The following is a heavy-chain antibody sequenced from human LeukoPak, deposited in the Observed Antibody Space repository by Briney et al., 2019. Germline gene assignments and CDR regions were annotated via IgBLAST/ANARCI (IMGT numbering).Heavy chain of an antibody. J-gene: IGHJ6*02. CDR3: AKDKSPQYYYYGMDV. CDR2: ISGSGGST. CDR1: GFTFSSYA. V-gene: IGHV3-23*01. Sequence: QAGGSLRLSCAASGFTFSSYAMSWVRQAPGKGLEWVSAISGSGGSTYYADSVKGRFTISRDNSKNTLYLQMNSLRAEDTAVYYCAKDKSPQYYYYGMDVWGQGTTVTVSS.